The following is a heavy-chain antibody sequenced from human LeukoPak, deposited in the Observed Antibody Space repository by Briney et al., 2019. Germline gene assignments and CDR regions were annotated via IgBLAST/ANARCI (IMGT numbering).Heavy chain of an antibody. CDR2: IYSSGSV. J-gene: IGHJ5*01. CDR1: GVSVRGSY. CDR3: ARSNGFAALDS. D-gene: IGHD2-8*01. V-gene: IGHV4-4*07. Sequence: PSETLSLTCSVSGVSVRGSYWSWIRQPAGRGLEWIGRIYSSGSVNYNPSLKSRVTMSIGTSKNEFSLTMNSVTAADTAVYYCARSNGFAALDSWAHGIPVTVSS.